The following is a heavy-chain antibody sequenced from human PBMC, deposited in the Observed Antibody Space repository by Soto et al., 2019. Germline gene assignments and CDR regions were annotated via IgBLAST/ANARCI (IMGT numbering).Heavy chain of an antibody. V-gene: IGHV3-21*01. CDR1: GFTFSSYS. Sequence: GGSLRLSCAASGFTFSSYSMNWVRQAPGKGLEWVSSISSSSSYIYYADSVKGRFTISRDNAKNSLYLQMNSLRAEDTAVYYCARDPGSYYYYYGMDVWGQGTPVTVSS. CDR3: ARDPGSYYYYYGMDV. J-gene: IGHJ6*02. CDR2: ISSSSSYI.